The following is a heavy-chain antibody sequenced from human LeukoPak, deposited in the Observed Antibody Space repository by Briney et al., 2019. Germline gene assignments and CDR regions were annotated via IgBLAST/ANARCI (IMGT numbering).Heavy chain of an antibody. D-gene: IGHD3-10*01. CDR2: INHSGST. CDR1: GGSFSGYY. Sequence: SETLSLTCAVYGGSFSGYYWSWIRQPPGKGLEWIGEINHSGSTNYNPSLKSRVTISVDTSKNQFSLKLSSVTAADTAVYYCAREGHKSPPRSTYNWFDPWGQGTLVTVSS. V-gene: IGHV4-34*01. J-gene: IGHJ5*02. CDR3: AREGHKSPPRSTYNWFDP.